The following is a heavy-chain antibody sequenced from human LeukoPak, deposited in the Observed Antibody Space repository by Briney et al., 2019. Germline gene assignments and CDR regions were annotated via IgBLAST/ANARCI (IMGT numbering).Heavy chain of an antibody. V-gene: IGHV4-4*07. CDR3: ARDSAVADYYYYYYMDV. D-gene: IGHD6-19*01. J-gene: IGHJ6*03. CDR1: GGSISSYY. CDR2: IYTSGNT. Sequence: SETLSLTCTVSGGSISSYYWSWIRQPAGKGLEWIGRIYTSGNTNYNPSLKSRVTMSVDTSKNQFSLKLSSVTAADTAVYYCARDSAVADYYYYYYMDVWGKGTTVTVSS.